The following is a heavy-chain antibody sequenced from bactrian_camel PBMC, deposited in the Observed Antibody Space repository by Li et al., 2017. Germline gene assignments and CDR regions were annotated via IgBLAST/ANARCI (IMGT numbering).Heavy chain of an antibody. Sequence: HVQLVESGGGSVQAGGSLRLSCSPFGNGYCMGWFRQAPGKERELVSSITPRGTIYADSVRGRFTASQDNAKNTVYLQMNSLKPEDTGVYFCAAESIGGYCEEGQGTQVTVS. CDR1: GNGYC. J-gene: IGHJ4*01. V-gene: IGHV3S53*01. D-gene: IGHD1*01. CDR2: ITPRGT.